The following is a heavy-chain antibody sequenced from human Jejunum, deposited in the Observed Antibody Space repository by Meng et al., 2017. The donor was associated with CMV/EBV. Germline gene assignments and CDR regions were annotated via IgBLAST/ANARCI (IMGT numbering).Heavy chain of an antibody. CDR1: KR. CDR2: KSPTESS. Sequence: KRGGWGPKAPGEGTEWLGEKSPTESSKYDPSLKSRVTISVDRSKNQFSLKLTSVTAADTAVYYCVRGRCSRTSCYKGAFDFWSQGTRVTVSS. D-gene: IGHD2-2*02. J-gene: IGHJ4*02. CDR3: VRGRCSRTSCYKGAFDF. V-gene: IGHV4-4*02.